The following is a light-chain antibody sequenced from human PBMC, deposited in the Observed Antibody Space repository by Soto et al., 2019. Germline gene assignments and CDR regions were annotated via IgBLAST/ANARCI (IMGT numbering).Light chain of an antibody. V-gene: IGKV1-5*01. Sequence: DTQMTQSPSTLSASVGDRVTISCRASQSVRRKLAWYQQKPGKAPKVLIYDATILESGVPSRFSCSGSKTEFTLTISSLHSDDFSTYYCRHYSDYKSFGQGTKEEIK. J-gene: IGKJ1*01. CDR2: DAT. CDR1: QSVRRK. CDR3: RHYSDYKS.